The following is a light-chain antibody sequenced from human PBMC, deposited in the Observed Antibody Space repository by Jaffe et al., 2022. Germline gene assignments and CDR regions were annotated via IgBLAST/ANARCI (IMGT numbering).Light chain of an antibody. J-gene: IGKJ3*01. V-gene: IGKV3-11*01. CDR1: QSISNY. CDR3: QQRSNWPPIFT. Sequence: EIVLTQSPATLSLSPGEGASLSCRASQSISNYLAWYQHKPGQAPRLLIYDASHRATGIPARFSGSGSGTDFTLTISSLEPEDFAVYYCQQRSNWPPIFTFGPGTKVDIK. CDR2: DAS.